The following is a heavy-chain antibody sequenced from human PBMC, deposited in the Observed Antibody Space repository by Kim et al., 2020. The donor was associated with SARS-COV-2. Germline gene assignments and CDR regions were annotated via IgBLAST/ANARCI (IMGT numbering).Heavy chain of an antibody. J-gene: IGHJ4*02. D-gene: IGHD3-16*01. V-gene: IGHV4-38-2*02. CDR1: GYSISSGYY. CDR3: TRGGRLGGPDY. Sequence: SETLSLTCTVSGYSISSGYYWGWIRQPPGEGLEWFGNIYHSGSTYYNPSLKSRVSMSVDTSKNQFSLKLSSVTAADTAVYYCTRGGRLGGPDYWGQGTLV. CDR2: IYHSGST.